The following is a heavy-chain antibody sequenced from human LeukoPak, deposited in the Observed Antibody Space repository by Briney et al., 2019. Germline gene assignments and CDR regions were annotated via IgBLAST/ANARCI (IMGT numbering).Heavy chain of an antibody. Sequence: SKTLSHTCTVSGGSISSSSYYWGWFRQPPGKGLEWIGSIYDSGSTYYNPSLKSRVTISVDTSKNQFSLKLSSVTAADTAVYYCARVSGSYLNYYYYYMDVWGKGTTVTVSS. CDR1: GGSISSSSYY. J-gene: IGHJ6*03. CDR3: ARVSGSYLNYYYYYMDV. D-gene: IGHD1-26*01. CDR2: IYDSGST. V-gene: IGHV4-39*07.